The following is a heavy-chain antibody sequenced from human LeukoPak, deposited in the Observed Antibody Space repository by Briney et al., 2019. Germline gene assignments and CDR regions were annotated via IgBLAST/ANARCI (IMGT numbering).Heavy chain of an antibody. V-gene: IGHV3-48*03. J-gene: IGHJ4*02. CDR1: GFTFSSYE. CDR3: ARDYSDWGSDY. Sequence: GGSLRLSCAASGFTFSSYEMNWVRQAPGKGLEWVSYISSSGSTIYYADSVKGRFTISRDNAKNSLYLQMNSLRAEDTAVYYCARDYSDWGSDYWGQGTLVTVSS. CDR2: ISSSGSTI. D-gene: IGHD7-27*01.